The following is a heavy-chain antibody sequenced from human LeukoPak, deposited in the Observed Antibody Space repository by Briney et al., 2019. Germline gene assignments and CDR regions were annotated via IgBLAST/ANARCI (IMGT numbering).Heavy chain of an antibody. D-gene: IGHD4-17*01. J-gene: IGHJ5*02. CDR3: AREGCTVTTSTGSWFDP. CDR1: GYTFTSYY. CDR2: INPSGGST. V-gene: IGHV1-46*01. Sequence: EASVKVSCKASGYTFTSYYMHWVRQAPGQGLEWMGIINPSGGSTSYAQKFQGRVTMTRDTSTSTVYMELSSLRSEDTAVYYCAREGCTVTTSTGSWFDPWGQGTLVTVSS.